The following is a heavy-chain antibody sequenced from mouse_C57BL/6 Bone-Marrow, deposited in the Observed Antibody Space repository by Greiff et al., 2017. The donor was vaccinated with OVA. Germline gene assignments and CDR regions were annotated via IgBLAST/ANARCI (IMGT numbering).Heavy chain of an antibody. CDR1: GYTFTSYW. D-gene: IGHD4-1*01. CDR3: ARPGKKAWFAY. CDR2: IDPSDSYT. J-gene: IGHJ3*01. V-gene: IGHV1-69*01. Sequence: VQLQQPGAELVMPGASVKLSCKASGYTFTSYWMHWVKQRPGQGLEWIGEIDPSDSYTNYNQKFKGKSTLTVDKSSSTAYMQLSSLTSEDSAVYYCARPGKKAWFAYWGQGTLVTVSA.